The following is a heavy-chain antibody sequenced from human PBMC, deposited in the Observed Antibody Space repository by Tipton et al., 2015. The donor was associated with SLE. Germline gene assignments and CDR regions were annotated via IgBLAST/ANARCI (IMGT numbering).Heavy chain of an antibody. CDR2: ISRSGDAT. CDR1: GFTFSNFA. J-gene: IGHJ4*02. D-gene: IGHD3-10*01. V-gene: IGHV3-23*01. CDR3: AMSSATLTHYFDY. Sequence: SLRLSCGGSGFTFSNFAVSWVRQAPGKGLEWVSAISRSGDATYYADPVKGWFTISRDNSRNTLYLQMNSLRAEDTAVYYCAMSSATLTHYFDYWGQGTLVTVSS.